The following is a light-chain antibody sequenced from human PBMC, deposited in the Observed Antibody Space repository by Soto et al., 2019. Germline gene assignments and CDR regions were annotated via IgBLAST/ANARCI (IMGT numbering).Light chain of an antibody. Sequence: EIVLTQSPGTLSLSPGEGATLSCRASQSVTGTNLAWYQQRAGQAPRLLIYDAVSRATGIPDRFSGSGSGTDFTLTISSLQSEDFAVYYCQQYNNWPPITFGQGTRLEIK. CDR3: QQYNNWPPIT. CDR1: QSVTGTN. V-gene: IGKV3-20*01. J-gene: IGKJ5*01. CDR2: DAV.